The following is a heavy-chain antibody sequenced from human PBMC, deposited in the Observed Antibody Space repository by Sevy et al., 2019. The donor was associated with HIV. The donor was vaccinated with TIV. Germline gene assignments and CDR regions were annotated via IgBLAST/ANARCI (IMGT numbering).Heavy chain of an antibody. CDR1: GFTFSTYG. V-gene: IGHV3-33*01. CDR2: IWFDGSNT. J-gene: IGHJ5*01. CDR3: ARDAARVIVPTAGFDS. D-gene: IGHD1-1*01. Sequence: GGSLRLSCAASGFTFSTYGMHWVRQAPGKGLEWVAVIWFDGSNTYYADSVKGRFTISRDIAKNTLHLQMNSLRAEDTAIYYCARDAARVIVPTAGFDSWGQGTLVTVSS.